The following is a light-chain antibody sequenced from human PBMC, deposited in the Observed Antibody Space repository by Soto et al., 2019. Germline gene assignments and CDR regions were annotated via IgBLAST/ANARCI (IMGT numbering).Light chain of an antibody. Sequence: EIVLTQSPCTLSLSPGETATLSCRASQSVSSIYLAWYQQKPGQAPRLLFYDTSNRATGIPERFSGSGSGTDFSLTISRLEPEDFAVYYCQYYVSSPLAATFGGGTKVDVK. CDR1: QSVSSIY. V-gene: IGKV3-20*01. CDR3: QYYVSSPLAAT. J-gene: IGKJ4*01. CDR2: DTS.